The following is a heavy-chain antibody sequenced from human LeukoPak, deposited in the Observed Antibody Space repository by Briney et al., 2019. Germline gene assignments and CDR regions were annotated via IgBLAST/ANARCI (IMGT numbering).Heavy chain of an antibody. V-gene: IGHV4-61*02. J-gene: IGHJ4*02. CDR3: ARDRGYYDFDQ. Sequence: SETLSLTCTVSGGSISSGRYYWNWIRQPAGKELEWIGRVHSSGNTTYNPSLKSRVTISVDTSKDQFSLRLNSVTAADTAVYYCARDRGYYDFDQWGQGTLLTVSS. CDR2: VHSSGNT. D-gene: IGHD3-10*01. CDR1: GGSISSGRYY.